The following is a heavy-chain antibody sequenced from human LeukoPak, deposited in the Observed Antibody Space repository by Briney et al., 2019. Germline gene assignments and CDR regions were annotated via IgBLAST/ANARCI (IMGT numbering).Heavy chain of an antibody. D-gene: IGHD5-18*01. J-gene: IGHJ4*02. CDR3: AKIGFSVDTAHPTLDY. Sequence: GGTLRLSCAASGFTFSSYGMSWVRQAPGKGLEWVSAISGSGGSTYYADSAKGRFTISRDNSKNTLYLQMNSLRAEDTAVYYCAKIGFSVDTAHPTLDYWGQGTLVTVSS. CDR2: ISGSGGST. CDR1: GFTFSSYG. V-gene: IGHV3-23*01.